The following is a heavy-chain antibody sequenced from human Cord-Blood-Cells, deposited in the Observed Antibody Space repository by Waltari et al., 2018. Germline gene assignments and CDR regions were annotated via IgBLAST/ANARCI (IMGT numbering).Heavy chain of an antibody. V-gene: IGHV3-7*01. Sequence: EVQLVESGGGLVQPGGSLRLSCAASGFTFSSYWMSWVRQAPGKGLEWVANIKQDGSEKYYVDSVKGRFTISRDNAKNSLYLQMNSLRAEDTAVYYCARHSSSWYAGFFDYWGQGTLVTVSS. CDR3: ARHSSSWYAGFFDY. J-gene: IGHJ4*02. D-gene: IGHD6-13*01. CDR1: GFTFSSYW. CDR2: IKQDGSEK.